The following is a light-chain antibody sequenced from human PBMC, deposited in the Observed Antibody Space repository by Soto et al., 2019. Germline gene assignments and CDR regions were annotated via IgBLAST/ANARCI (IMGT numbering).Light chain of an antibody. CDR3: QQYFSTPLT. CDR1: QNVLHSSNKKNY. V-gene: IGKV4-1*01. CDR2: WAS. Sequence: DFVMTQSPDSLAVSLGERATINCKSSQNVLHSSNKKNYLAWYQQKPGQPPQLVIYWASTRKSGVPDRFSGTESGTDFTLTISGVQAEDVAVYYCQQYFSTPLTFGPGTRVDI. J-gene: IGKJ3*01.